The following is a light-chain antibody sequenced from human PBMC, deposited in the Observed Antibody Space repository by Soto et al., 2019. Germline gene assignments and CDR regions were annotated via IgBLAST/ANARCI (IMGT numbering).Light chain of an antibody. V-gene: IGLV2-11*01. CDR3: CSYAGSYTSH. CDR2: DVR. J-gene: IGLJ1*01. Sequence: QSALTQPRSVSGSRGQSVTISCSGTSSDVGGYNYVSWYQQHPGKAPKLMIYDVRKRPSEVPDRFSGSKSGNTASRTISGLQAEYEADYYCCSYAGSYTSHFGTVTKLTVL. CDR1: SSDVGGYNY.